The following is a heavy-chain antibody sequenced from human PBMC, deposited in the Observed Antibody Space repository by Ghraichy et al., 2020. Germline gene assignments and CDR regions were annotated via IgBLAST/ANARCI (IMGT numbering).Heavy chain of an antibody. V-gene: IGHV3-11*01. CDR1: EFRFSDYY. CDR2: ISGSGDIV. J-gene: IGHJ4*02. D-gene: IGHD2-21*02. CDR3: ATASSVTGLAY. Sequence: GGSLRLSCAASEFRFSDYYMTWIRQAPGKGLEWISYISGSGDIVYYADSVKGRFTISRDNAKKSLYLQMDSLRVEDTAVFYCATASSVTGLAYWGRGIMVTVSS.